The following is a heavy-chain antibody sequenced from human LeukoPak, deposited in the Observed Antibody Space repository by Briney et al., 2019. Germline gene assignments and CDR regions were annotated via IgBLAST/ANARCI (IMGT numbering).Heavy chain of an antibody. Sequence: MASETLSLICTVSGGSISSYYWSWIRQPPGKGLEWIGYIYYSGSTNYNPSLKSRVTISVDTSKNQFSLKLSSVTAADTAVYCCARRGFIRVDAFDIWGQGTMVTVSS. CDR1: GGSISSYY. V-gene: IGHV4-59*08. CDR3: ARRGFIRVDAFDI. D-gene: IGHD3-10*01. CDR2: IYYSGST. J-gene: IGHJ3*02.